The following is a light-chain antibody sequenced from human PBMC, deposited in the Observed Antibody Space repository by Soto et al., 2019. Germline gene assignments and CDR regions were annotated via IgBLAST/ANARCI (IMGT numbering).Light chain of an antibody. Sequence: QSALTQPASVSGSPGQSITISCTGTSSDVGGYNYVSWYQQDPGKAPKLIIYEVSNRPSGVSSRFSGSKSDNTASLTISGLQAEDEADYYCSSYTSTSTLYVFGTGTKVTVL. J-gene: IGLJ1*01. CDR3: SSYTSTSTLYV. V-gene: IGLV2-14*01. CDR1: SSDVGGYNY. CDR2: EVS.